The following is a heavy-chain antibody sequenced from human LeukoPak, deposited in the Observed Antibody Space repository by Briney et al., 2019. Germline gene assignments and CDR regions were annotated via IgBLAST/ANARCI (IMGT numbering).Heavy chain of an antibody. CDR3: ARVSTSYFDY. J-gene: IGHJ4*02. CDR2: IYYSGST. V-gene: IGHV4-59*01. CDR1: GGSISSYY. Sequence: AETLSLTCTVSGGSISSYYWSWIRQPPGKGLEWIGYIYYSGSTNYNPSLKSRVTISVDTSKSQFSLKLSSVTAADTAVYYCARVSTSYFDYWGQGTLVTVSS.